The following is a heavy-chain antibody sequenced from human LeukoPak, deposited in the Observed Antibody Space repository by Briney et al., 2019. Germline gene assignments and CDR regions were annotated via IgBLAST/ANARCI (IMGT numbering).Heavy chain of an antibody. V-gene: IGHV3-7*01. CDR2: IKQDGSVK. Sequence: TGGSLRLSCAASGFTFTDYWITWVRQAPGKGLEWVANIKQDGSVKYYVDSVKGRLTISRDNAQNSLYLQMNSLRAEDTAVYYCARDEPDYWGQGTLVTVSS. J-gene: IGHJ4*02. CDR1: GFTFTDYW. CDR3: ARDEPDY.